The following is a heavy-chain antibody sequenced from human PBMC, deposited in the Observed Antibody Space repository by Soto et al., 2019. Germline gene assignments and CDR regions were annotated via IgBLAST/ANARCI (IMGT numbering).Heavy chain of an antibody. CDR3: ARGQLVWYGDLTPYHRDMDV. J-gene: IGHJ6*02. CDR2: ISHDGGT. Sequence: QVQLQQWGAGLLRPSETLSLTCAFYGGSFDDFYWSWVRQSPGKGLEWVGEISHDGGTNSSPSLPSRVSISVDTSKNQCSLHLRSVTAADTGLYYCARGQLVWYGDLTPYHRDMDVWGQGTTVTVSS. CDR1: GGSFDDFY. D-gene: IGHD3-10*01. V-gene: IGHV4-34*02.